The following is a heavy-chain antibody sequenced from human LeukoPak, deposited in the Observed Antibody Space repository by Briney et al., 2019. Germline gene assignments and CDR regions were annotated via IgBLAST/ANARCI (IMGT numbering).Heavy chain of an antibody. CDR2: IYGGGST. CDR1: GFTVSSHY. CDR3: ARGMGSSWYYFDY. J-gene: IGHJ4*02. Sequence: GGSLRLSCAASGFTVSSHYMSWVRQAPGKGLEWVSLIYGGGSTYYADSGKGRFNMCRDNSKITLYLQMNTLRAEDTAVYYCARGMGSSWYYFDYWGQGTLVTVSS. V-gene: IGHV3-53*01. D-gene: IGHD6-13*01.